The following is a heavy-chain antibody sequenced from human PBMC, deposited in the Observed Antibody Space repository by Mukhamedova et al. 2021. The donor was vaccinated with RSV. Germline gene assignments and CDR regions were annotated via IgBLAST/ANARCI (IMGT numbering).Heavy chain of an antibody. Sequence: EYAASVKGRFTISRDDSKSIAYLQMNSLKTEDTAVYYCTSGGYSGPMGDAFDIWGQGTMVTVSS. CDR3: TSGGYSGPMGDAFDI. V-gene: IGHV3-49*02. D-gene: IGHD5-12*01. J-gene: IGHJ3*02.